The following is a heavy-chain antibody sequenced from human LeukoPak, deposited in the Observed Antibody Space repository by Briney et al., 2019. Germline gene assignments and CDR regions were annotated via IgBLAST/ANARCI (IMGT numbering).Heavy chain of an antibody. CDR1: GGSISSYY. CDR2: IYYSGGT. Sequence: SETLSLTCTVSGGSISSYYWSWIRQPPGKGLEWIGYIYYSGGTNYSPSLKSRVTISVDTSKNQFSLKLSSVTAADTAMYYCARERYYYGSGSYNWFDPWGQGTLVTVSS. CDR3: ARERYYYGSGSYNWFDP. J-gene: IGHJ5*02. V-gene: IGHV4-59*01. D-gene: IGHD3-10*01.